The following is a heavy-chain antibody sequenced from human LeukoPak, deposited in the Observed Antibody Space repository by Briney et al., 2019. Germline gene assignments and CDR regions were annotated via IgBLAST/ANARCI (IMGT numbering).Heavy chain of an antibody. CDR1: GFTFNTFN. J-gene: IGHJ4*02. CDR2: ITSGGDYI. D-gene: IGHD3-9*01. V-gene: IGHV3-21*01. Sequence: PGGSLRLSCAASGFTFNTFNMNWVRQAPGKGLEWVSSITSGGDYIYYADSVKGRFTTSRDNAKISLSLQLNSLRVEDTAVYYGARGHYDVLAASYKWTPDYWGQGTLVTVSS. CDR3: ARGHYDVLAASYKWTPDY.